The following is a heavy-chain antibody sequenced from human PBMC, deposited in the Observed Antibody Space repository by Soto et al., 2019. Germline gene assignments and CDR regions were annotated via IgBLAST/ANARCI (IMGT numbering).Heavy chain of an antibody. CDR2: VMPTCGAV. Sequence: QVQLVQSGAEVKKTGSSVKVSCTASGGAFRNYAVSWVRQAPGQGLEWMGAVMPTCGAVVYAQKFQGRLTIFADESTNTAYLHVSSLTCEDAAIYYCAASRGFYEAMDAWGQGTTLTVSS. D-gene: IGHD3-22*01. CDR3: AASRGFYEAMDA. V-gene: IGHV1-69*01. J-gene: IGHJ6*02. CDR1: GGAFRNYA.